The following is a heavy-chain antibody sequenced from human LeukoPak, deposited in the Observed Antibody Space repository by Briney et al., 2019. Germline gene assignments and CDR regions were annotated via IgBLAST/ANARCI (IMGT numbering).Heavy chain of an antibody. CDR1: GGSFSGYY. J-gene: IGHJ6*02. CDR3: ARELTEYSSSSGLGMDV. V-gene: IGHV4-34*01. CDR2: INHSGST. Sequence: PSETLSLTCAVYGGSFSGYYWSWIRQPPGKGLEWIGEINHSGSTNYNPSLKSRVIISVDTSKNQFSLKLSSVTAADTAVYYCARELTEYSSSSGLGMDVWGQGTTVTVSS. D-gene: IGHD6-6*01.